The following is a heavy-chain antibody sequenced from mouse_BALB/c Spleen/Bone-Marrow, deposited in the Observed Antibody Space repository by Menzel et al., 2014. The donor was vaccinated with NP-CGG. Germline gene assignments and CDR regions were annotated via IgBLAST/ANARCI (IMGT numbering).Heavy chain of an antibody. Sequence: VQLQQSGAELVKPGASVKLSCKASGYTFTSNWMHWVKQRPGQGLEWIGEINPSNGRTNYNEKFKSKATLTVDKSSSTTTMQLSSRTFKYSAVDFYASGGKYGERTWFAYWGQGTLVTVSA. J-gene: IGHJ3*01. D-gene: IGHD1-1*02. CDR3: ASGGKYGERTWFAY. CDR2: INPSNGRT. CDR1: GYTFTSNW. V-gene: IGHV1S81*02.